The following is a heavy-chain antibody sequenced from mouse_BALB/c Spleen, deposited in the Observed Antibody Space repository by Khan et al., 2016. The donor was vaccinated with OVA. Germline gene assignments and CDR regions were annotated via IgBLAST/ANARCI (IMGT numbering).Heavy chain of an antibody. CDR1: GYSITSDYA. D-gene: IGHD1-1*01. V-gene: IGHV3-2*02. CDR2: ISYSGRN. Sequence: EVQLQESGPGLVNPSQSLSLTCTVTGYSITSDYAWNWIRQFPGNKLEWMGYISYSGRNSYNPSLKSRISIIPDTSKNQVLLQVNSVTTEDTASYFCARSVTITTVVATDFDYWGQGTTLTVSS. J-gene: IGHJ2*01. CDR3: ARSVTITTVVATDFDY.